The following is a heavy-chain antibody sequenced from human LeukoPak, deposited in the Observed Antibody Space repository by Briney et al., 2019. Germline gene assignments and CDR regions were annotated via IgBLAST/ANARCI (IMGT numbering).Heavy chain of an antibody. CDR3: ARDVHSSGYYYGSAFDI. D-gene: IGHD3-22*01. J-gene: IGHJ3*02. V-gene: IGHV3-53*01. CDR2: IYSGGST. CDR1: GFTVSSNY. Sequence: GGSLRLSCAASGFTVSSNYMSWVRQAPGKGLEWVSVIYSGGSTYYADSVKGRFTISRDNSKNTLYLQMNSLRAEDTAVYYCARDVHSSGYYYGSAFDIWGQGTMVTVSS.